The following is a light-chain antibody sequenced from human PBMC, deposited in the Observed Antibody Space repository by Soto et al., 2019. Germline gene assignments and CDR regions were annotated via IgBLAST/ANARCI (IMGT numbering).Light chain of an antibody. J-gene: IGKJ5*01. Sequence: DIQMTQSPSSLSASVGDRVTISCRPSRGIGTALAWYQQKPGTVPKLLIHSASTLQSGVPSRFSGSGSGTDFTLTISSLQPEDFATYYCQQTYSLPPDITFGQGTRLEIK. CDR2: SAS. V-gene: IGKV1-27*01. CDR3: QQTYSLPPDIT. CDR1: RGIGTA.